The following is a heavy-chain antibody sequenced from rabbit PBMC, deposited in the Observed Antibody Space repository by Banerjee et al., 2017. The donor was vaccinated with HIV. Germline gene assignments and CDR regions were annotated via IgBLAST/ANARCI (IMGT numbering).Heavy chain of an antibody. V-gene: IGHV1S45*01. D-gene: IGHD4-1*01. CDR2: IYAGSGGAT. CDR1: GFSFSSGYW. Sequence: QEQLVESGGGLVKPGASLTLTCTASGFSFSSGYWIWWVRQAPGKGLEWIACIYAGSGGATYYASWAKGRFTISKTSSTTVTLQMTSLTAADTATYFCARDTSGWGDYFALWGPGTLVTVS. CDR3: ARDTSGWGDYFAL. J-gene: IGHJ4*01.